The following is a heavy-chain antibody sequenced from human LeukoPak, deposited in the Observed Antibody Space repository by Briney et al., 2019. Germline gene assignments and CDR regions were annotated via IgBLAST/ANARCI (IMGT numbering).Heavy chain of an antibody. Sequence: YYADSVQGRFTISRDNSKNTLNLQMNSLRAEDTAVYYCAKDTYNIVVVPTVGGFDYWGQGTLVTVSS. D-gene: IGHD2-2*01. V-gene: IGHV3-23*01. J-gene: IGHJ4*02. CDR3: AKDTYNIVVVPTVGGFDY.